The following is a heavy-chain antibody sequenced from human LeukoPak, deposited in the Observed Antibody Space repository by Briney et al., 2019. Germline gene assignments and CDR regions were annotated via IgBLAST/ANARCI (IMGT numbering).Heavy chain of an antibody. J-gene: IGHJ4*02. CDR1: GFTFSSYA. CDR2: ISYDGSNK. V-gene: IGHV3-30-3*01. CDR3: AVRHFDY. Sequence: GGSLRLSCAASGFTFSSYAMSWVRQAPGKGLEWVAVISYDGSNKYYADSVKGRFTISRDNSKNTLYLQMNSLRAEDTAVYYCAVRHFDYWGQGTLVTVSS.